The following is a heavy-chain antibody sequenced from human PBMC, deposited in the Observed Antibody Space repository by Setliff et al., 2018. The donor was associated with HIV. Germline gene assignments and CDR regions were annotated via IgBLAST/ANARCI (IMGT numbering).Heavy chain of an antibody. CDR3: ARDRSRVPYYYMDV. Sequence: PGGSLRLSCAASGFTFSSYGMHWVRQAPGKGLEWVAVIWYDGSNKYYADSVKGRFTISRDNSKNTLYLQMNSLRAEDTAVYYCARDRSRVPYYYMDVWGKGTTVTVSS. CDR1: GFTFSSYG. V-gene: IGHV3-33*01. D-gene: IGHD3-10*01. CDR2: IWYDGSNK. J-gene: IGHJ6*03.